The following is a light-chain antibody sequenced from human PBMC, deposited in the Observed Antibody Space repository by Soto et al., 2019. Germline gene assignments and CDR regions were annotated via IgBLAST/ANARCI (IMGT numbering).Light chain of an antibody. V-gene: IGLV1-40*01. CDR1: SSNIGSFYD. CDR2: GDN. CDR3: QAYDNRLNHVV. J-gene: IGLJ2*01. Sequence: QAVLTQPPSVSGAPGQRVTIPCTGSSSNIGSFYDVHWYQQLPGTVPKLLIYGDNNRPSGVPDRFSGSKSGTAASLAITGLQAEDEADYYCQAYDNRLNHVVFGGGTKLTVL.